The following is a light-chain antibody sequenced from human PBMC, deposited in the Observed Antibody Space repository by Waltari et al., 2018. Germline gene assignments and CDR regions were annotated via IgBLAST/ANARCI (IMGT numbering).Light chain of an antibody. CDR3: ATWDDNLDIYV. CDR2: RSS. CDR1: SSNIGTNS. Sequence: QSVLTQPPSASGTPGQTVTISCSGSSSNIGTNSVNWYQQFPGQAPKLLIYRSSDRPSGVPERFSGSSSGPSASLAISGLQSEDEAEYYCATWDDNLDIYVFGAGTRLTVL. V-gene: IGLV1-44*01. J-gene: IGLJ1*01.